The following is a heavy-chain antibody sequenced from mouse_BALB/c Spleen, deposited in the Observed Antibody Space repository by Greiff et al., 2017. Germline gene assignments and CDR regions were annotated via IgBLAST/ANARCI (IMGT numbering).Heavy chain of an antibody. D-gene: IGHD2-1*01. Sequence: VQLQQSGPGLVKPSQSLSLTCSATGYSITSGYFWYWIRQFPGNKLEWMGYISYDGSNNYNPSLKNRISITRDTSKNQFFLKLNSVTTEDTATYYCAGAGGNYGYWYFDVWGAGTTVTVSS. J-gene: IGHJ1*01. CDR3: AGAGGNYGYWYFDV. V-gene: IGHV3-6*01. CDR2: ISYDGSN. CDR1: GYSITSGYF.